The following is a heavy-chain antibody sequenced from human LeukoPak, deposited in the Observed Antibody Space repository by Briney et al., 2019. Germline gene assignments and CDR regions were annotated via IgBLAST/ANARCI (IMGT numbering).Heavy chain of an antibody. CDR1: GGSISSYY. CDR3: ARHFAPLTGATAADYYYYGMDV. Sequence: SETLSLTCTVSGGSISSYYWSWIRQPPGKGLEWIGYIYYSGSTNYNPSLKSRVTISVDTSKNQFSLKLSSVTAADTAVYYCARHFAPLTGATAADYYYYGMDVWGKGTRVTVSS. V-gene: IGHV4-59*08. D-gene: IGHD6-25*01. J-gene: IGHJ6*04. CDR2: IYYSGST.